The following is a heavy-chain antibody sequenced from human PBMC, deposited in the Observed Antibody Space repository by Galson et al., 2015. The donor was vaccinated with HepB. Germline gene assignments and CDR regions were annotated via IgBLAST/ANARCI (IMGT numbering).Heavy chain of an antibody. CDR3: VRPRGAGAGDYQNWYFDL. CDR2: ISYTGSYI. CDR1: GFSFNNFP. Sequence: SLRLSCAASGFSFNNFPMHWVRQAPGKGLEWVAVISYTGSYIAYANFGKGRFAISRDNSKNALYLQMNSLRVDDTALYYCVRPRGAGAGDYQNWYFDLWGRGPLATVSS. J-gene: IGHJ2*01. D-gene: IGHD4-17*01. V-gene: IGHV3-30*09.